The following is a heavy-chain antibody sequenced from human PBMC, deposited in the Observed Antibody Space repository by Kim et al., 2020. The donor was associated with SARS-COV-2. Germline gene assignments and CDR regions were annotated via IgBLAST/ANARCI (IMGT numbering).Heavy chain of an antibody. CDR2: ISYDGNSK. D-gene: IGHD3-22*01. Sequence: GGSLRLSCAASGFSFSAFAMYWVRQAPGKGLEWVAFISYDGNSKYYADSVKGRFTISRDHSKNTLFLQLNSLRTEDTAVYYCARDLTVIQGGVSPHLLTFLGRHVGGRDTTLTVSS. J-gene: IGHJ6*01. CDR3: ARDLTVIQGGVSPHLLTFLGRHV. CDR1: GFSFSAFA. V-gene: IGHV3-30*04.